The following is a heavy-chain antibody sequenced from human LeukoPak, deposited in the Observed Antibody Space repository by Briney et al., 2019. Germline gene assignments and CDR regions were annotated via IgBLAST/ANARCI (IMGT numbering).Heavy chain of an antibody. J-gene: IGHJ5*02. Sequence: GGSLRLSCAASGFTFSSYWMHWVRQAPGKGLVWVSRINSGGSSTSYADSVKGRFTISRDNAKNTLYLQMNSLRVEDTAVYYCARGSTCSGGSCYFAGWFDPWGQGTLVTVSS. CDR1: GFTFSSYW. D-gene: IGHD2-15*01. CDR3: ARGSTCSGGSCYFAGWFDP. CDR2: INSGGSST. V-gene: IGHV3-74*01.